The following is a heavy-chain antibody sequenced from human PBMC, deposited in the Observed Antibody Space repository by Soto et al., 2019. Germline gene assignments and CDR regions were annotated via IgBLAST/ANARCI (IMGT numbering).Heavy chain of an antibody. CDR3: ARGGGVGVAGSAAFDM. CDR2: INPATGAA. CDR1: GYPVTAYY. J-gene: IGHJ3*02. D-gene: IGHD3-3*01. V-gene: IGHV1-2*02. Sequence: QLHLVQSGAVVKKPGASVTVSCSASGYPVTAYYMHWVRQAPGRGLEWMGGINPATGAAKYTQTFQGRVTRTRDTATSTVFMELSGLTSEDTALFYCARGGGVGVAGSAAFDMWGQGTLVTVSS.